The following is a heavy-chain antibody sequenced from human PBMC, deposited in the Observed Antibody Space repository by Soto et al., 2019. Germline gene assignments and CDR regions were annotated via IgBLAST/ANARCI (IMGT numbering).Heavy chain of an antibody. CDR1: GFTFSSDA. CDR2: ISSNGIGT. J-gene: IGHJ6*03. V-gene: IGHV3-64*01. CDR3: VRRASADYYYLDV. D-gene: IGHD1-26*01. Sequence: EVQLVESGGGLAQPGGSLRLSCAASGFTFSSDAMDWVRQAPGKGLEYVSGISSNGIGTYYASSVQGRFTISRDNSRDTVYLQMDSLRPEDMAVYYCVRRASADYYYLDVWGKGTTVTVS.